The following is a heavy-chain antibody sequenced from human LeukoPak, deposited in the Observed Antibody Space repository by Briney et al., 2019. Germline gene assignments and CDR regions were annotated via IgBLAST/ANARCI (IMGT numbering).Heavy chain of an antibody. J-gene: IGHJ4*02. V-gene: IGHV3-49*03. D-gene: IGHD6-19*01. CDR2: ISGGTT. CDR1: GFTFGDYL. CDR3: SRGSGWLSIY. Sequence: GGSLRHSCTASGFTFGDYLMSWFRQAPGKGLEWIGFISGGTTEYAASEKGRFTISRDDSTSIAYLQMNSLTTEDTAVYYCSRGSGWLSIYWGQGTLVTVSS.